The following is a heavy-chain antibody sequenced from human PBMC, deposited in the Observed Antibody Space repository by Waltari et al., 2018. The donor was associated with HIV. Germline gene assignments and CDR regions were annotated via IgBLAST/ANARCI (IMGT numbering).Heavy chain of an antibody. CDR1: GYNFGSYW. V-gene: IGHV5-51*01. CDR2: IYPGDSET. J-gene: IGHJ3*01. CDR3: ARVLIGADNSFDF. Sequence: EVQLVQSGPEVQKPGESAKVSCRISGYNFGSYWIGWVRQMSGKGLEWMGIIYPGDSETRYNPSFQGKVTISADTSINTAYLQWHRLQASDTAVYYCARVLIGADNSFDFWGQGTMVTVSS. D-gene: IGHD2-21*01.